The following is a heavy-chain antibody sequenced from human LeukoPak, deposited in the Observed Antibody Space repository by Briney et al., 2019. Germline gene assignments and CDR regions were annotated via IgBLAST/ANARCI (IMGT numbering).Heavy chain of an antibody. D-gene: IGHD4-17*01. J-gene: IGHJ4*02. V-gene: IGHV3-48*03. Sequence: GGSLRLSCAASGFTFSSYFFSWVRQAPGKGLEWLSYISSSGTTIKYADSVKGRFTISRDNAKNSLYLQVNSLRAEDTAVYYCARIMITVTTSDYWGQGTLVTVSS. CDR2: ISSSGTTI. CDR3: ARIMITVTTSDY. CDR1: GFTFSSYF.